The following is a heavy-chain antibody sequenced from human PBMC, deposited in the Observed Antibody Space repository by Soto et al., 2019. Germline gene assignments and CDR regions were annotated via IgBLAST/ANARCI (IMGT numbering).Heavy chain of an antibody. J-gene: IGHJ4*02. CDR2: VFRSGSV. CDR3: AGARNRYFDY. CDR1: GGSMTTGSYF. D-gene: IGHD1-1*01. Sequence: SETLSLTCNVSGGSMTTGSYFWSWIRQPPGKGLEWIGYVFRSGSVNYSPSFKSRVTISIDTSKNQFSLMLKSVTAADTAVYFCAGARNRYFDYWGQGALVTVSS. V-gene: IGHV4-61*01.